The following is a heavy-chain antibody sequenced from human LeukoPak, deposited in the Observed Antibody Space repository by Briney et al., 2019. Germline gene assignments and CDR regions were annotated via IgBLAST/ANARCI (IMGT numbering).Heavy chain of an antibody. V-gene: IGHV1-69*06. CDR1: GGTFSSCA. CDR2: IIPIFGTA. CDR3: ARASVDTLNTIDY. D-gene: IGHD5-18*01. Sequence: GSSVKVSCKASGGTFSSCAISWVRQAPGQGLEWMGGIIPIFGTANYAQKLQGRVTITADKSTSTAYMELSSLRSEDTAVYYCARASVDTLNTIDYWGQGTLVTVSS. J-gene: IGHJ4*02.